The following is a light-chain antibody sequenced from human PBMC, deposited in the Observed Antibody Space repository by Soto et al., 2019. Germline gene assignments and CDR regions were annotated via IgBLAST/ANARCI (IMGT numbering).Light chain of an antibody. Sequence: EIVMRQSPATLSVSPGERVTLSSRASQSVRSNLAWYQQRPGQAPRLLIYGASTRATGVPTRFSGSGSGTEFTLYINSLQSEDSATYYYQQYNAWPLTFGGGNKVEIK. CDR3: QQYNAWPLT. J-gene: IGKJ4*01. CDR1: QSVRSN. CDR2: GAS. V-gene: IGKV3-15*01.